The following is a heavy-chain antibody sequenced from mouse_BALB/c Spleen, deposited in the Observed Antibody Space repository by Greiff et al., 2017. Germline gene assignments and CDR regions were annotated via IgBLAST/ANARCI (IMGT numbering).Heavy chain of an antibody. D-gene: IGHD3-1*01. J-gene: IGHJ4*01. CDR2: ISTYYGDA. CDR3: ARSQLGLRVYAMDY. Sequence: QVQLKQSGAELVRPGVSVKISCKGSGYTFTDYAMHWVKQSHAKSLEWIGVISTYYGDASYNQKFKGKATMTVDKSSSTAYMELARLTSEDSAIYYCARSQLGLRVYAMDYWGQGTSVTVSS. CDR1: GYTFTDYA. V-gene: IGHV1S137*01.